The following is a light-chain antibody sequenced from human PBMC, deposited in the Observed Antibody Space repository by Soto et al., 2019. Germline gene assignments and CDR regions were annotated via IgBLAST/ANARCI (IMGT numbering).Light chain of an antibody. CDR3: NSYTSRVV. J-gene: IGLJ2*01. V-gene: IGLV2-14*01. CDR1: SSDVDNYNS. Sequence: QSALTQPASVSGSLGQSITISCTGTSSDVDNYNSVSWYQQHPGKAPKLMIYDVSNRPSGVSNRFSGSKSGNTASLTISGLQAEDEADYYCNSYTSRVVFGGGTKLTVL. CDR2: DVS.